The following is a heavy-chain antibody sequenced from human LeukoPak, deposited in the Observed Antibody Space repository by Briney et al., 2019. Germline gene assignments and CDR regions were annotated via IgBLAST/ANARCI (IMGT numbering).Heavy chain of an antibody. CDR1: GGSLSGYY. CDR2: INHSGTT. J-gene: IGHJ4*02. D-gene: IGHD1-26*01. Sequence: SETLSLTCVVYGGSLSGYYWSWIRQPPGKGLEWIGEINHSGTTTYNPSLESRVTISVDTSKNQFSLKLTSVTAADTAVYYCARVQAGVGPGHGGQGTLVTVSS. V-gene: IGHV4-34*01. CDR3: ARVQAGVGPGH.